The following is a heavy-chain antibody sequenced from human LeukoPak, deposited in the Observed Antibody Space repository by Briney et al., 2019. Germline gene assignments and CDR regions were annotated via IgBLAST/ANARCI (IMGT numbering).Heavy chain of an antibody. Sequence: SETLSLTCTVSGGSISSSSYYWGWIRQPPGKGLEWIGSIYYSGSTYYNPSLKSRVTISVDTSKNQFSLKLSSVTAADTAVYYCATFPAPHDFWSGYSLGYFDYWGQGTLVTVSS. J-gene: IGHJ4*02. CDR1: GGSISSSSYY. CDR2: IYYSGST. V-gene: IGHV4-39*01. CDR3: ATFPAPHDFWSGYSLGYFDY. D-gene: IGHD3-3*01.